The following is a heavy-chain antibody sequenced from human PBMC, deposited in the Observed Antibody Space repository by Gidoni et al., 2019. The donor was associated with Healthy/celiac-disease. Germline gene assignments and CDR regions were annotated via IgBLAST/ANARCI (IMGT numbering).Heavy chain of an antibody. Sequence: QVQLVESGGGVVQPGRSLRLSCAASGFTFSSYDMHWVRQAPGKGLEWVAVISYDGSNKYYADSVKGRFTISRDNSKNTLYLQMNSLRAEDTAVYYCARAQYGYSSGWYVPGAFDIWGQGTMVTVSS. CDR3: ARAQYGYSSGWYVPGAFDI. CDR2: ISYDGSNK. D-gene: IGHD6-19*01. V-gene: IGHV3-30*01. J-gene: IGHJ3*02. CDR1: GFTFSSYD.